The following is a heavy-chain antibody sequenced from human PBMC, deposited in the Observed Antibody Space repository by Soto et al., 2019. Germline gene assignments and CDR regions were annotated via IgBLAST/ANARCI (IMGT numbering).Heavy chain of an antibody. V-gene: IGHV3-21*01. CDR1: GVTFSSYT. CDR2: VSTRSSLI. Sequence: VQLVESGVGQVKPGGSLRLSCAASGVTFSSYTINWVRLGPGKGRELVASVSTRSSLISYADSVKGRFTISRDNAKNSAYLQLNSLRAEGTAVYYCATRARGGPVTLPLDAWGQGTLVTVSS. D-gene: IGHD3-10*01. CDR3: ATRARGGPVTLPLDA. J-gene: IGHJ5*02.